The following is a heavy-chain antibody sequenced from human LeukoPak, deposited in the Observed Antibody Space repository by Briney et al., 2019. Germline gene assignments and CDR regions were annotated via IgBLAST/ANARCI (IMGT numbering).Heavy chain of an antibody. CDR3: ARDFRRISEY. CDR2: ISSDSSYI. V-gene: IGHV3-21*01. D-gene: IGHD3-16*02. Sequence: PGGSLRLSCAASRFTFSSYSMNWIRQAPGKGLEWVSSISSDSSYIYYADSLKGRFTISRDNARNSLYLQMNSLSTGDTAVYYCARDFRRISEYWGQGTLVTVSS. J-gene: IGHJ4*02. CDR1: RFTFSSYS.